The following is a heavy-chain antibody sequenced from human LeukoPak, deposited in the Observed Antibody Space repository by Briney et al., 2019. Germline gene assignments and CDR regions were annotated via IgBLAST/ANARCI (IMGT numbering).Heavy chain of an antibody. D-gene: IGHD6-19*01. CDR3: AKEDSPGWYGVDY. Sequence: GGSLRLSCAASGFTFTTYGMHWVRQAPGKGLQWVAFIFYDGSLKYYGDSVKGRFSISRDNSKNTVSLQMNSLRAEDTAVYYCAKEDSPGWYGVDYWGQGTLVTVSS. CDR1: GFTFTTYG. J-gene: IGHJ4*02. CDR2: IFYDGSLK. V-gene: IGHV3-30*02.